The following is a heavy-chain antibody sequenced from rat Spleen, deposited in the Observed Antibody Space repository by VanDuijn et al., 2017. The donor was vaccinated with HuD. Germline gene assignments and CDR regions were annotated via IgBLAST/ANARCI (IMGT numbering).Heavy chain of an antibody. CDR2: IKDKSNNYAT. V-gene: IGHV6-6*01. Sequence: EVQVLESGGGLVQPGNSLKLSCATSGFTFSTAWMYWYRQFPEKRLEWVARIKDKSNNYATDYTESMKGRFTISRDDSKSSIYLQMNNLRSEDTAMYYCTRTTSRVPFDYWGQGVMVTVSS. CDR3: TRTTSRVPFDY. J-gene: IGHJ2*01. D-gene: IGHD1-4*01. CDR1: GFTFSTAW.